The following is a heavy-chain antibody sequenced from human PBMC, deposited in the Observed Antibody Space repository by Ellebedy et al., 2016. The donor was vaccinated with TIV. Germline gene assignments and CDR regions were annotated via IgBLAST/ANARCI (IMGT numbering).Heavy chain of an antibody. V-gene: IGHV1-2*02. CDR3: ARDGRSSGWYDY. Sequence: ASVKVSXXASGGTFSSYAISWVRQAPGQGLEWMGWINPNSGGTNYAQKFQGRVTMTRDTSTSTVYMELSSLRSEDTAVYYCARDGRSSGWYDYWGQGTLVTVSS. J-gene: IGHJ4*02. CDR2: INPNSGGT. CDR1: GGTFSSYA. D-gene: IGHD6-19*01.